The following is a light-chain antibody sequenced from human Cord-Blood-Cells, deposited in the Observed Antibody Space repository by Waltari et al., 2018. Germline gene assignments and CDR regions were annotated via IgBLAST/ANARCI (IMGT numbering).Light chain of an antibody. J-gene: IGLJ2*01. V-gene: IGLV2-11*01. CDR3: CSYAGSYTFDVV. CDR2: DVS. CDR1: SSDVGGYNY. Sequence: QSALTQPRSVSGSPGQSVTISCTGTSSDVGGYNYVSWYQQHPGKAPKLMIYDVSKRPSGVPDRFSCSKSGHTASPTISGLQAEDEADYYCCSYAGSYTFDVVFGGGTKLTVL.